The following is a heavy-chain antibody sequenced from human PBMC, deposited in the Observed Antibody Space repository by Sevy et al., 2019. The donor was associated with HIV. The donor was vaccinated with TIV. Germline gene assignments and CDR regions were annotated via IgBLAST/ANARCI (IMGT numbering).Heavy chain of an antibody. Sequence: GGSLRLSCAASGFTLNSYWMSWVRQAPGKGLECVANIKQDGSVKYYVDYVKGRFTISRDNARNLVYLQMSSLTAEETALYYCVRAIAADASLWGQGTLVTVSS. CDR3: VRAIAADASL. V-gene: IGHV3-7*01. CDR1: GFTLNSYW. J-gene: IGHJ4*02. CDR2: IKQDGSVK. D-gene: IGHD6-13*01.